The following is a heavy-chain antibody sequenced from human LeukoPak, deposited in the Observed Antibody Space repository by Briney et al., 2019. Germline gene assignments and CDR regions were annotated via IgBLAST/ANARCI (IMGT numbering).Heavy chain of an antibody. Sequence: GESLKISCKGSGYSFTNYWIGWVRQMPGKGLEWMGIIYPGDSDTRYSPSFQGQVTISADKSISTAYLQWSSLKASDTAIYYCARRVVVVAAPLGYFDYWGQGTLVTVSS. J-gene: IGHJ4*02. CDR1: GYSFTNYW. CDR2: IYPGDSDT. V-gene: IGHV5-51*01. D-gene: IGHD2-15*01. CDR3: ARRVVVVAAPLGYFDY.